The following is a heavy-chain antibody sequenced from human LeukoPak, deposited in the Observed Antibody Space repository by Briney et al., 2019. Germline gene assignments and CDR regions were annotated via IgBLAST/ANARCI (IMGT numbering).Heavy chain of an antibody. CDR3: TTKVIRGNSGDDYDD. V-gene: IGHV3-30*03. CDR2: ISSDGNDK. CDR1: GVTFSSYG. D-gene: IGHD5-12*01. Sequence: GGSLRLSCAASGVTFSSYGMLWVRQAPGKGLEWVALISSDGNDKLYGDSVKGRFTISRDDSKSTLYLQMNSLRAEDTAVYYCTTKVIRGNSGDDYDDWGQGTLVTVSS. J-gene: IGHJ4*02.